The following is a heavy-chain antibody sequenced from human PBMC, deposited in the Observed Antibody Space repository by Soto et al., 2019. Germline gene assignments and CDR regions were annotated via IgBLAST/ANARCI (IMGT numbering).Heavy chain of an antibody. CDR3: ARGKKWELLDY. CDR1: GFTFSSYG. Sequence: QVQLVESGGGVVQPGRSLRLSCAASGFTFSSYGMHWVRQAPGKGLEWVAVIWYDGSNKYYADSVKGRFTISRDNSKNTLYLQMNSLRAEDTAVYYRARGKKWELLDYWGQGTLVTVSS. CDR2: IWYDGSNK. D-gene: IGHD1-26*01. J-gene: IGHJ4*02. V-gene: IGHV3-33*01.